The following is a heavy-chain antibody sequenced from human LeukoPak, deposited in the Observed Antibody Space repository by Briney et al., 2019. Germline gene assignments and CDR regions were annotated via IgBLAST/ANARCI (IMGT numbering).Heavy chain of an antibody. CDR2: IRYDGSNK. D-gene: IGHD1-1*01. Sequence: GSLRLSCAASGFTFSSYGMHWVRQAPGKGLEWVAFIRYDGSNKYYADSVKGRFTISRDNSKNTLYLQMNSLRAEDTAVYYCARPLRIGTNWFDPWGQGTLVTVSS. V-gene: IGHV3-30*02. CDR3: ARPLRIGTNWFDP. J-gene: IGHJ5*02. CDR1: GFTFSSYG.